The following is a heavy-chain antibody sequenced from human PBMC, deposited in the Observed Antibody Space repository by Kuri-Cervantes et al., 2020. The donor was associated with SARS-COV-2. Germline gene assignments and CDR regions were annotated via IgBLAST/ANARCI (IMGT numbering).Heavy chain of an antibody. D-gene: IGHD3-10*01. Sequence: ASVKVSCKASGYTFPSYGISWVRQAPGQGLEWMGWISAYNGNTNYAQKLQGRVTMTTDTSTSTAYMELRSLRSDDTAVYYCARDMGDRLLWFGELLYWGQGTLVTVSS. V-gene: IGHV1-18*04. CDR2: ISAYNGNT. CDR3: ARDMGDRLLWFGELLY. CDR1: GYTFPSYG. J-gene: IGHJ4*02.